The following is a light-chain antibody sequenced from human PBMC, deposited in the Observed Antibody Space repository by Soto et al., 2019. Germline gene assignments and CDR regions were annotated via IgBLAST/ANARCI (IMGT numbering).Light chain of an antibody. Sequence: QSALTQPRSVSGSPGQSVTISCTGTSSDVGGYNYVSWHQHHPGKAPKVMIYDVNKRPSGVPDRFSGSKSGNTASLTISGLQAEDEADYYCCSYAGRYTWVFGGGTKLTVL. V-gene: IGLV2-11*01. CDR2: DVN. CDR3: CSYAGRYTWV. CDR1: SSDVGGYNY. J-gene: IGLJ3*02.